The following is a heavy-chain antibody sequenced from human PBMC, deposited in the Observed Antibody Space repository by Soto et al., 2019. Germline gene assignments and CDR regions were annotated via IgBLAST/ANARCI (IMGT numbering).Heavy chain of an antibody. CDR2: ISAHNGNT. Sequence: QVHLVQSGAEVKKPGASVKVSCKASGYTFTSYGITWVRQAPGQGLEWMGWISAHNGNTEYAQKLQGRVIVTRDTSPSTAYMELRSLISDDTAVYYCARGRYGDYWGQGALVTVSS. CDR1: GYTFTSYG. J-gene: IGHJ4*02. V-gene: IGHV1-18*01. CDR3: ARGRYGDY. D-gene: IGHD1-1*01.